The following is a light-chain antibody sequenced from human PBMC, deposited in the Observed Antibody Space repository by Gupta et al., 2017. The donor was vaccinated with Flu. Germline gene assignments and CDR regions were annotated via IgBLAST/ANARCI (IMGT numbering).Light chain of an antibody. J-gene: IGKJ2*03. CDR3: QQSYRTLYS. CDR2: AAS. Sequence: DVQMTQSPSSLSASVGDRVTITCRASQNIDNYLNSYQQHPGKAPKLLIFAASSLQSGVPSRFSGSASGAYFTLTINILHPEDFATYYCQQSYRTLYSFGPGTKMEI. CDR1: QNIDNY. V-gene: IGKV1-39*01.